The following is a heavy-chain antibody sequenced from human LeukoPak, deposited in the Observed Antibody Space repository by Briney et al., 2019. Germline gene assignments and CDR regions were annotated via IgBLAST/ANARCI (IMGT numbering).Heavy chain of an antibody. CDR3: ARGPSCTSTSCYVIGALDI. CDR1: GFTFDIYA. D-gene: IGHD2-2*01. V-gene: IGHV3-23*01. J-gene: IGHJ3*02. CDR2: ISASANST. Sequence: GGSLTLSCAASGFTFDIYAMTWVRQAPGKGPDWVSGISASANSTYYADSVKGRFIISRDNSKNTLYLQMNSLRVDDMAVYYCARGPSCTSTSCYVIGALDIWGLGTTVTVSS.